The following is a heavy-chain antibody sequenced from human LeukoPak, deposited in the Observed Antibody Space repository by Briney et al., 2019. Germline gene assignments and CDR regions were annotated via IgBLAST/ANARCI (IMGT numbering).Heavy chain of an antibody. Sequence: SETLSLTCTVSGYSISNGYYWSWIRQPPGKGLEWIGRIYTSGSTNYNPSLKSRVTMSVDTSKNQFSLKLSSVTAADTAVYYCAREDGSGPLYYWGQGTLVTVSS. CDR3: AREDGSGPLYY. CDR2: IYTSGST. J-gene: IGHJ4*02. V-gene: IGHV4-38-2*02. D-gene: IGHD3-10*01. CDR1: GYSISNGYY.